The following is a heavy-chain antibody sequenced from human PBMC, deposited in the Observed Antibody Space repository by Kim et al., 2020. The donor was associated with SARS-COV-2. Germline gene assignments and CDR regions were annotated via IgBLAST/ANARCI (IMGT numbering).Heavy chain of an antibody. CDR3: AKIVAVTTDYYYYGMDV. Sequence: GGSLRLSCAASGFTFSSYAMSWVRQAPGKGLEWVSAISGSGGSTYYADSVKGRFTISRDNSKNTLYLQMNSLRAEDTAVYYCAKIVAVTTDYYYYGMDVWGQGTTVTVSS. CDR2: ISGSGGST. J-gene: IGHJ6*02. CDR1: GFTFSSYA. V-gene: IGHV3-23*01. D-gene: IGHD4-17*01.